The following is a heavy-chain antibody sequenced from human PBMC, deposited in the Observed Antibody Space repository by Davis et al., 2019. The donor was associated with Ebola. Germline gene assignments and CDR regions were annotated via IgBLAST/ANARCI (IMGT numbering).Heavy chain of an antibody. CDR2: IYYSGST. CDR3: ARAKSADY. Sequence: PSETLSLTCTVSGGSISSYYWSWIRQPPGKGLEWIGYIYYSGSTYYNPSLKSRVTISVDTSKNQFSLKLSSVTAADTAVYYCARAKSADYWGQGTLVTVSS. V-gene: IGHV4-59*01. CDR1: GGSISSYY. J-gene: IGHJ4*02.